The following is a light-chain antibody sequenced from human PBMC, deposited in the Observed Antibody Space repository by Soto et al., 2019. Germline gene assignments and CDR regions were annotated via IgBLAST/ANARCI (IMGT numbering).Light chain of an antibody. V-gene: IGKV3-15*01. Sequence: MSQSASTLSVSTGERATLSCRASQSVSSNLAWYQQKPGQAPRLLIYGASTRATGIPARFSGSGSGTEFTLTISSLQSEDFAVYYCQQYNNWPWTFAQGTKVAIK. CDR1: QSVSSN. J-gene: IGKJ1*01. CDR2: GAS. CDR3: QQYNNWPWT.